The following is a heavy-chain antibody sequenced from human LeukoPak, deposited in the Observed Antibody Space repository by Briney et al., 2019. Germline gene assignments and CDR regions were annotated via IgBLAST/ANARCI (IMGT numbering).Heavy chain of an antibody. J-gene: IGHJ6*02. V-gene: IGHV1-8*01. CDR3: ARYCGYDYLFDYYYGMDV. CDR1: GYTFTSYD. CDR2: MNPNSGNT. D-gene: IGHD5-12*01. Sequence: GASVKVSCKASGYTFTSYDINWVRQATGQGFGWMGWMNPNSGNTGYAQKFQGRVTMTRNTSISTAYMELSSLRSEDTAVYYCARYCGYDYLFDYYYGMDVWGQGTTVTVSS.